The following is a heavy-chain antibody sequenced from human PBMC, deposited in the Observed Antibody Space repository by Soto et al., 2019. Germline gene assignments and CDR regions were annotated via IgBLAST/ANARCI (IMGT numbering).Heavy chain of an antibody. Sequence: GGSLRLSCAASGFTFSGHRMTWFGQAPGKGLEWVANIDRDGSGKYYADSVRGRFTISRDNAKNSLYLQMNSLRAEDTAVYYCASINYGSENKFDYWGQGTLVTVSS. CDR2: IDRDGSGK. CDR1: GFTFSGHR. CDR3: ASINYGSENKFDY. J-gene: IGHJ4*02. D-gene: IGHD3-10*01. V-gene: IGHV3-7*01.